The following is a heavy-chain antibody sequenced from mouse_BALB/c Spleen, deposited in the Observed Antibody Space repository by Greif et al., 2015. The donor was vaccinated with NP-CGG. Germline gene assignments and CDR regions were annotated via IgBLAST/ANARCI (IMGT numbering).Heavy chain of an antibody. CDR3: ASREPLYAMDY. CDR1: GYTFTSYV. V-gene: IGHV1-14*01. D-gene: IGHD3-3*01. Sequence: VQLQQSGPELVKPGASVKMSCKASGYTFTSYVMHWVKQKPGQGLEWIGYINPYNDGTKYNEKFKGKATLTSDKSSSTAYMELSSLTSEDSAVYYCASREPLYAMDYWGQGTSVTVSS. CDR2: INPYNDGT. J-gene: IGHJ4*01.